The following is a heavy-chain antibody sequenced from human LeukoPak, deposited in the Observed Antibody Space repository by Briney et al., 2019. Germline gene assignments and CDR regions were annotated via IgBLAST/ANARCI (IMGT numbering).Heavy chain of an antibody. Sequence: SETLSLTCTVSGGTLSNYFWTWIRQSPGKGLEWIASISSAAKTSSNPSLQRRVTISLDTSSHQLSLKMTSVISADTALYYCARGHIAPQRQFIARRGLRTVSRFDPWGQGTLVLVSA. J-gene: IGHJ5*02. D-gene: IGHD6-25*01. CDR1: GGTLSNYF. CDR3: ARGHIAPQRQFIARRGLRTVSRFDP. CDR2: ISSAAKT. V-gene: IGHV4-59*01.